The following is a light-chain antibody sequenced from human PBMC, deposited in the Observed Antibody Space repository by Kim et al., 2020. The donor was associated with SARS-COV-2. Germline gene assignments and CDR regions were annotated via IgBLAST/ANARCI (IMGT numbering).Light chain of an antibody. CDR3: QQYSNYWT. V-gene: IGKV1-5*03. J-gene: IGKJ1*01. CDR2: EAS. Sequence: SASVGDRVTFTCRASQSISSWLAWYQQRPVKAPQRLIYEASRLQSGVPSRFSGSGSGTEFTLTISSLQPDDFATYYCQQYSNYWTFGQGTKVDIK. CDR1: QSISSW.